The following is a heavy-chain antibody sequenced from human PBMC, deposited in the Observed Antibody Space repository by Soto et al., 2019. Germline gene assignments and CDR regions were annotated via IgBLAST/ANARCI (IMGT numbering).Heavy chain of an antibody. CDR3: SRTRGAWYYFDY. CDR1: GFSFNSYTYG. D-gene: IGHD2-21*01. Sequence: PGGSLRLSCAASGFSFNSYTYGMSWVSQAPGKGLEWVSAISGSGGNTYYADSVKGRFTISRDNSKNTLYLQMNTISAEDTAVYYCSRTRGAWYYFDYWGQGSLFTVSS. CDR2: ISGSGGNT. V-gene: IGHV3-23*01. J-gene: IGHJ4*02.